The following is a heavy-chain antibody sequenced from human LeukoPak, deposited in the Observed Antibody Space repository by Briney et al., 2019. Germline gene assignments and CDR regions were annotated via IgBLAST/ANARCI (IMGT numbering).Heavy chain of an antibody. V-gene: IGHV4-39*01. CDR1: GGSISSSRYY. D-gene: IGHD3-10*01. CDR3: ARQERYGSGSHGFDF. CDR2: VHYSGTA. J-gene: IGHJ4*02. Sequence: WETPYLTCTVSGGSISSSRYYWGWVRQSPGKGLEWIGTVHYSGTAYYNPSLKSRVTISVDTSKNQFSLRLSSVTAADTAVYSCARQERYGSGSHGFDFWGQGTLVTVSS.